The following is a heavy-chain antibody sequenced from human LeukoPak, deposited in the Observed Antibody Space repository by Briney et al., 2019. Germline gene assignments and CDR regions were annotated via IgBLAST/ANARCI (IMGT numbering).Heavy chain of an antibody. CDR2: IYYSGST. J-gene: IGHJ5*02. Sequence: SETLSLTCTVSGGSISSYYWSWIRQPPGKGLEWIGYIYYSGSTNYNPSLKSRVTISVDTSKNQFSLKLSSVTAADTAVYYCARSPDYYDSSGYYYFWFDPWGQGTLVTVSS. CDR1: GGSISSYY. V-gene: IGHV4-59*01. CDR3: ARSPDYYDSSGYYYFWFDP. D-gene: IGHD3-22*01.